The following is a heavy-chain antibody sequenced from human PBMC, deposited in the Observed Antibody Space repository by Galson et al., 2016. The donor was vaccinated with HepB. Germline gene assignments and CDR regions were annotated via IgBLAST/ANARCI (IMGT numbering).Heavy chain of an antibody. CDR1: GFTFRDYG. V-gene: IGHV3-23*01. CDR3: AKENLRGLQRPDY. Sequence: SLRLSCAASGFTFRDYGMTWVRQTPGKGLEWVSAISGSGSTTYYGDSVKGRFIISRDNSKNTLYLQINSLRAEDSAIYYCAKENLRGLQRPDYWGRGTLVTVSS. J-gene: IGHJ4*02. CDR2: ISGSGSTT. D-gene: IGHD4-11*01.